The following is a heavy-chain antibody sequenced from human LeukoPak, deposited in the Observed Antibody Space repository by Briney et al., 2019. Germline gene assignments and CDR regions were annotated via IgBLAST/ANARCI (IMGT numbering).Heavy chain of an antibody. Sequence: GGSLRLSCAASGFTFSSCAMSWVRQAPGKGLEWVSRIISTGGSTYYADSVKGRFTISRDNSKSTLSLQMDSLRAEDTAVYYCAKGYSSGWRTYFDYWGQGTLVTVSS. V-gene: IGHV3-23*01. CDR1: GFTFSSCA. D-gene: IGHD6-19*01. CDR2: IISTGGST. CDR3: AKGYSSGWRTYFDY. J-gene: IGHJ4*02.